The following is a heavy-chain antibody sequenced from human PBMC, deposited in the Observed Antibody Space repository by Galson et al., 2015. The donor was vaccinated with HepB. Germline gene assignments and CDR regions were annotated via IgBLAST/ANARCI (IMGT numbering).Heavy chain of an antibody. Sequence: SVKVSCKASGGTFSSYAISWVRQAPGQGLEWMGGIIPILGIANYAQKFQGRVTITADKSTSTAYMELSSLRSEDTAVYYCARNPTYYYGSGSYSYYYYMDVWGKGTTVTVSS. J-gene: IGHJ6*03. CDR1: GGTFSSYA. CDR2: IIPILGIA. CDR3: ARNPTYYYGSGSYSYYYYMDV. V-gene: IGHV1-69*10. D-gene: IGHD3-10*01.